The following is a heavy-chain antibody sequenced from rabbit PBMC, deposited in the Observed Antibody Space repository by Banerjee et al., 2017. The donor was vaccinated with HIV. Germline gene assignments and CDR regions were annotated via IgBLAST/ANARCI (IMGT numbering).Heavy chain of an antibody. J-gene: IGHJ6*01. Sequence: QEQLEESGGDLVKPEGSLTLTCTASGFSFSNKYVMCWVRQAPGKGLEWIACIDTGSSGRTYYASWAKGRFPISKTSSTTVTLQMTSLTAADTATYFCTRWAYAGGGDYDLWGPGTLVTVS. V-gene: IGHV1S45*01. CDR3: TRWAYAGGGDYDL. CDR2: IDTGSSGRT. CDR1: GFSFSNKYV. D-gene: IGHD8-1*01.